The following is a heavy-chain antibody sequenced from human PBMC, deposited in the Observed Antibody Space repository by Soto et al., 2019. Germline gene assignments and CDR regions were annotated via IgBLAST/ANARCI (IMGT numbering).Heavy chain of an antibody. Sequence: QVQLQQWGAGLLKPSETLSLTCAVYGGSFSGYYWSWIRQPPGKGLEWIGEINHSGSTNYNPSLKCRVTISVDTSKNPFSLKLSSVPAADTAVYYCARVPRITMVRGVINDYWGQGTLVTVSS. J-gene: IGHJ4*02. CDR2: INHSGST. D-gene: IGHD3-10*01. V-gene: IGHV4-34*01. CDR1: GGSFSGYY. CDR3: ARVPRITMVRGVINDY.